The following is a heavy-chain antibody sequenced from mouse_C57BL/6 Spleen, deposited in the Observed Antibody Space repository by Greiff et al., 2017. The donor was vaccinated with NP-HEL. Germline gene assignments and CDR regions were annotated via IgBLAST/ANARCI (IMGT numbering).Heavy chain of an antibody. Sequence: QVQLQQSGAELVRPGASVTLSCKASGYTFTDYEMHWVKQTPVHGLEWIGAIDPETGGTAYNQKFKGKAILTADKSSSTAYMELRSLTSEDSAVYYCTRDLGRGWFAYWGQGTLGTVSA. D-gene: IGHD4-1*01. CDR3: TRDLGRGWFAY. V-gene: IGHV1-15*01. CDR2: IDPETGGT. CDR1: GYTFTDYE. J-gene: IGHJ3*01.